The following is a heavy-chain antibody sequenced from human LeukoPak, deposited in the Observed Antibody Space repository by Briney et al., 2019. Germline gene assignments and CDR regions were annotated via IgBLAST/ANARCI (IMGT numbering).Heavy chain of an antibody. Sequence: GGSLRLSCAASGFTVSSNYMSWVRQAPGKGLEWVSVIYSGGSTYYADSVKGRFTISRDNSKNTLYLQMNSLRAEDTAVYYCAREGRYYDSSGSNYYYYYGMDVWCQGTTVTVSS. D-gene: IGHD3-22*01. CDR2: IYSGGST. J-gene: IGHJ6*02. V-gene: IGHV3-66*01. CDR1: GFTVSSNY. CDR3: AREGRYYDSSGSNYYYYYGMDV.